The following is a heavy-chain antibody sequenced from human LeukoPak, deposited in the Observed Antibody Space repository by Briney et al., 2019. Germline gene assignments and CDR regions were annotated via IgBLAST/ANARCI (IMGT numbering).Heavy chain of an antibody. D-gene: IGHD1-26*01. V-gene: IGHV4-59*01. CDR1: GGSISSYY. CDR3: ARGQWELGGYFDY. J-gene: IGHJ4*02. Sequence: SETLSLTCTVSGGSISSYYWSWIRQPPGKGLERIGYIYYSGSTNYNPSLKSRVTISVDTSKNQFSLKLSSVTAADTAVYYCARGQWELGGYFDYWGQGTLVTVSS. CDR2: IYYSGST.